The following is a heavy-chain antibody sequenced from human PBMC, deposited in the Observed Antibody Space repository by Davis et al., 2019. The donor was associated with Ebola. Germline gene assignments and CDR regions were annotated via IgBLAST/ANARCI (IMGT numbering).Heavy chain of an antibody. V-gene: IGHV4-39*07. CDR2: INHSGST. CDR1: GGSISSGGYY. CDR3: ARGRGWELLPFDY. Sequence: PSETLSLTCTVSGGSISSGGYYWSWLRQPPGKGLEWIGEINHSGSTNYNPSLKSRVTISVDTSKNQFSLKLSSVTAADTAVYYCARGRGWELLPFDYWGQGTLVTVSS. J-gene: IGHJ4*02. D-gene: IGHD1-26*01.